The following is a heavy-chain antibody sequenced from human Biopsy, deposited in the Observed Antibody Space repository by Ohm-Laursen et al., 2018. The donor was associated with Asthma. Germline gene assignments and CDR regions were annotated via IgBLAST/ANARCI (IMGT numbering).Heavy chain of an antibody. V-gene: IGHV3-11*01. Sequence: GSLRLSCAASGFTFRDYYMTWIRQAPGKGLEWVAYISSRGSNIFYADSVKGRFTIYGDNAKKSLFLEMNSLTVEDTAVYFCARGYSTSWYFGYWGQGTLVTVSS. CDR1: GFTFRDYY. J-gene: IGHJ4*02. D-gene: IGHD6-13*01. CDR3: ARGYSTSWYFGY. CDR2: ISSRGSNI.